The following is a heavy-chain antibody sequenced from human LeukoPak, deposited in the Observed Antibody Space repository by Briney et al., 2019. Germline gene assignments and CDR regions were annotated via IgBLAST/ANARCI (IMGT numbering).Heavy chain of an antibody. CDR1: GGSISSSSYY. Sequence: SETLSLTCTVSGGSISSSSYYWGWIRQPPGKGLEWIGSIYYSGSTYYNPSLKSRVTISVDTSKNQFSLKLSSVTAADTAVYYCASSALWFGELLLKFDYWGQGTLVTVSS. CDR2: IYYSGST. J-gene: IGHJ4*02. D-gene: IGHD3-10*01. V-gene: IGHV4-39*01. CDR3: ASSALWFGELLLKFDY.